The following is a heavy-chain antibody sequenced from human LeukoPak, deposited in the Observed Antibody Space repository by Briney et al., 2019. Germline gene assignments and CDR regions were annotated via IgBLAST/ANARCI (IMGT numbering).Heavy chain of an antibody. Sequence: PSETLSLTCSVSGASVSSNYWSWIRQPAGKGLEWIGNFYDSGSTYYNPSLKSRVTISGDTSKNQFSLKLTSVTAADTAVYYCARHTRPGCSGYENAFDIWGQGTMVTISS. J-gene: IGHJ3*02. CDR3: ARHTRPGCSGYENAFDI. CDR2: FYDSGST. CDR1: GASVSSNY. D-gene: IGHD5-12*01. V-gene: IGHV4-39*01.